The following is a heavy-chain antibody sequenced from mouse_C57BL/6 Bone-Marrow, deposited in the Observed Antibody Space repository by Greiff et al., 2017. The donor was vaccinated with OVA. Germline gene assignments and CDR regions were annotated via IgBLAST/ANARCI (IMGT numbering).Heavy chain of an antibody. CDR1: GYAFSSSW. D-gene: IGHD1-1*01. V-gene: IGHV1-82*01. CDR3: AVITTVFDY. Sequence: VQLQQSGPELVKPGASVKISCKASGYAFSSSWMNWVKQRPGKGLEWIGRIYPGDGDTNYNGKFKGKATLTADKSSSTAYMQLSSLTSEDSAVYFCAVITTVFDYWGQGTTLTVSS. CDR2: IYPGDGDT. J-gene: IGHJ2*01.